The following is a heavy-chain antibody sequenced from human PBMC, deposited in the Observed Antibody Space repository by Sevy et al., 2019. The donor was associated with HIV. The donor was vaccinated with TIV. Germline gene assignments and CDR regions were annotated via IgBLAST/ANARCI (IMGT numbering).Heavy chain of an antibody. D-gene: IGHD2-21*01. J-gene: IGHJ4*02. CDR2: IYYNGHI. V-gene: IGHV4-59*08. CDR3: AGEKVWARGYF. CDR1: GGTITSLY. Sequence: SGSLTLTCTVSGGTITSLYWNWIRQPPGKGLEWIANIYYNGHINYNPALKSRGTTSLDTSKNKFALRLSSVTAAETAMYYCAGEKVWARGYFWGQGTLVTVSS.